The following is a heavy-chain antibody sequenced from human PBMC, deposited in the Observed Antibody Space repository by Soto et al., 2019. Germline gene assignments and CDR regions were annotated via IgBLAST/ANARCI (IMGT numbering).Heavy chain of an antibody. CDR3: AKPEGTTGFLDY. Sequence: GGSLRLSCAASGFTFDDYTMHWVRQAPGKGLEWVSLISWDGGSTYYADSVKGRFTISRDNSKNSLYLQMNSLRTEDTALYYCAKPEGTTGFLDYWGQGTLVTVSS. CDR1: GFTFDDYT. J-gene: IGHJ4*02. CDR2: ISWDGGST. D-gene: IGHD1-7*01. V-gene: IGHV3-43*01.